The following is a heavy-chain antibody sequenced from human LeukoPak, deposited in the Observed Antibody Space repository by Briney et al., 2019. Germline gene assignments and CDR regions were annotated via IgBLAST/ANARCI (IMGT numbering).Heavy chain of an antibody. J-gene: IGHJ6*03. CDR2: NSGSI. D-gene: IGHD6-6*01. CDR1: GFTFDDYA. V-gene: IGHV3-9*01. Sequence: GGSLSLSCAASGFTFDDYAMHWVRQAPGKGLEWVSGNSGSIGYADSVKGRVTISKDNAKNSLYLQMNSLRAEDTALYYCAKDSRSSSGYYYYMDVWGKGTTVTVSS. CDR3: AKDSRSSSGYYYYMDV.